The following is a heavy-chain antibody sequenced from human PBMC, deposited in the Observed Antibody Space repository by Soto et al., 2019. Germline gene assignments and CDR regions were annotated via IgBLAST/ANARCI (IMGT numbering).Heavy chain of an antibody. D-gene: IGHD6-13*01. CDR3: ARDSSYAVAAAGTYYYYYYGMDV. V-gene: IGHV3-74*01. J-gene: IGHJ6*02. CDR2: INMDGSST. Sequence: GGSLRLSCAASGFTFSSDWMHWVRQAAGKWLVWVSRINMDGSSTNYADSVKGRFTISRDNSKNTLYLQMNSLRAEDTAVYYCARDSSYAVAAAGTYYYYYYGMDVWGQGTTVTVSS. CDR1: GFTFSSDW.